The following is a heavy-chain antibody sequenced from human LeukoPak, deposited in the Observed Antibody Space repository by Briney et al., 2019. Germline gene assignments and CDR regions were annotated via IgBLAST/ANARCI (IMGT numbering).Heavy chain of an antibody. V-gene: IGHV5-51*01. Sequence: GESLRIFSKGSGYSFTSYWIAWVRQMPGTGLESMGIIYPGDSDTRYSPSFQGQVTFSADKSISTAYLQWSSLKASDTAMYYCARLSDGYNDYWGQGALVTVSS. D-gene: IGHD5-24*01. CDR1: GYSFTSYW. CDR2: IYPGDSDT. J-gene: IGHJ4*02. CDR3: ARLSDGYNDY.